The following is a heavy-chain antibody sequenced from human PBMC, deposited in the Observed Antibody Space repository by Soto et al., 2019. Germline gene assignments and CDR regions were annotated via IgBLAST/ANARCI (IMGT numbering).Heavy chain of an antibody. V-gene: IGHV4-34*01. D-gene: IGHD3-10*01. J-gene: IGHJ6*03. CDR2: INDSGDI. Sequence: QVQLQQWGAGLLKPSETLSLTCAVYGGSFSGYQWSWIRQTPGKGLEWSGEINDSGDINYNPSLKSRVTILLDTPKKQISLKLSSVTAADTAVYYCARGLILWFGELSRRGGYYYNMDVWGKGTTVTVSS. CDR3: ARGLILWFGELSRRGGYYYNMDV. CDR1: GGSFSGYQ.